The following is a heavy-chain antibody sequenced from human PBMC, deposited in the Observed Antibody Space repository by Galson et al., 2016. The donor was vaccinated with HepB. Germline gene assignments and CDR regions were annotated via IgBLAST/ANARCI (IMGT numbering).Heavy chain of an antibody. V-gene: IGHV4-39*01. J-gene: IGHJ2*01. CDR2: IYYNGNT. Sequence: SETLSLTCTVSGGSINSVPNYWGWIRQPPGKGLEWIGHIYYNGNTFSKPSLKSRFNMSIDTSKKEFSLKMTSVIAADTAVYYCARLSGNYYWYFDLWGRGTLVTVSS. CDR1: GGSINSVPNY. CDR3: ARLSGNYYWYFDL. D-gene: IGHD3-10*01.